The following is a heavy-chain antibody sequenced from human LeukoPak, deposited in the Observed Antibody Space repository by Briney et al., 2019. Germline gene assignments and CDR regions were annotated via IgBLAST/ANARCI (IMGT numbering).Heavy chain of an antibody. J-gene: IGHJ6*02. D-gene: IGHD3-3*01. V-gene: IGHV3-48*02. CDR2: ISSSSSTI. CDR3: ARVLPRYYDFWSGSPDYYYGMDV. Sequence: GGSLRLSCAASGFTFSSYAMSWVRQAPGKGLEWVSYISSSSSTIYYADSVKGRFTISRDNAKNSLYLQMNSLRDEDTAVYYCARVLPRYYDFWSGSPDYYYGMDVWGQGTTVTVSS. CDR1: GFTFSSYA.